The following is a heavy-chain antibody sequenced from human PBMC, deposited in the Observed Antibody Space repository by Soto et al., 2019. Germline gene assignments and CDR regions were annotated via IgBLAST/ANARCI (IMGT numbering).Heavy chain of an antibody. CDR3: ATVDGYSGYEHYYGMDV. CDR1: GFTFNSYW. V-gene: IGHV3-74*01. Sequence: EVQLVESGGGLVQPGGSLRLSCAASGFTFNSYWMHWVRQAPGKGLVWVSRINSDGSSTSYADSVKGRFTISRDNAKNTLYLQMNSLRAEDTAVYYCATVDGYSGYEHYYGMDVWGQGTTVTVSS. J-gene: IGHJ6*02. CDR2: INSDGSST. D-gene: IGHD5-12*01.